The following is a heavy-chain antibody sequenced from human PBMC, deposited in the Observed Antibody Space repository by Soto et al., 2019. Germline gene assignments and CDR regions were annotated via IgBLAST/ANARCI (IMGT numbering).Heavy chain of an antibody. J-gene: IGHJ4*02. CDR1: GFIFGSLG. D-gene: IGHD5-12*01. CDR2: VSYDGNSK. V-gene: IGHV3-30*18. Sequence: QVQLVESGGGVVQPGRSLRLSCEASGFIFGSLGMHWVRQAPGKGLEWVALVSYDGNSKYYADSVKGRFTISRDNSKNTLSLQMNSLRAEDTAVYYCAKDLSNIGAALDYWGQGTLASVSS. CDR3: AKDLSNIGAALDY.